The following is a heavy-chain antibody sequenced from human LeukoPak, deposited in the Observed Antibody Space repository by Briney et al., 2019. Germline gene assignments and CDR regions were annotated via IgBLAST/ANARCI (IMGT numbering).Heavy chain of an antibody. CDR3: ARVLRRGYSYGYSY. CDR2: IIPIFGTA. J-gene: IGHJ4*02. Sequence: SVKVSCKASGGTFSSYAISWVRQAPGQGLEWMGGIIPIFGTANYAQKLQGRVTMTTDTSTSTAYMELRSLRSDDTAVYYCARVLRRGYSYGYSYWGQGTLVTVSS. D-gene: IGHD5-18*01. CDR1: GGTFSSYA. V-gene: IGHV1-69*05.